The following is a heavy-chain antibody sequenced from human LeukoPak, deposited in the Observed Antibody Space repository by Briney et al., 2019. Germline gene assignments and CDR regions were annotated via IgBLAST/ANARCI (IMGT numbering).Heavy chain of an antibody. CDR3: ARETGLSGLWFGEYLAARYYYYYYMDV. CDR2: IYTSGRP. CDR1: GGSLSSSSYY. D-gene: IGHD3-10*01. Sequence: SETLSLTCTVSGGSLSSSSYYCGWVRQPPGRGLEWIGRIYTSGRPNYNPSLKSRVTMSVDASKNQFSLKLSSVTAADTAVYYCARETGLSGLWFGEYLAARYYYYYYMDVWGKGTTVTISS. V-gene: IGHV4-39*07. J-gene: IGHJ6*03.